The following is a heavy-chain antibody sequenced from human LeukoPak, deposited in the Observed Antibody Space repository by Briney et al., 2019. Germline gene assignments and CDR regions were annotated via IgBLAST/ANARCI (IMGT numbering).Heavy chain of an antibody. J-gene: IGHJ4*02. D-gene: IGHD4-17*01. CDR3: ARDPYGDSGMDY. Sequence: ASVKVSCKASGYTFTSYGISWVRQAPGQGLEGMGWISAYNGNTNYAQKLQGRVTMTTDTSTSTAYVELRSLRSDDTAVYYCARDPYGDSGMDYWGQGTLVTVSS. CDR1: GYTFTSYG. CDR2: ISAYNGNT. V-gene: IGHV1-18*01.